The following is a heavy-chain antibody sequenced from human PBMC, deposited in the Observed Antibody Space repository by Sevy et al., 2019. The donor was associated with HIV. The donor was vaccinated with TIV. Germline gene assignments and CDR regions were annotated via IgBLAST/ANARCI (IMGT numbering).Heavy chain of an antibody. CDR1: GYTFNDYY. CDR3: ARRRVIFDY. CDR2: INPNSGVT. Sequence: ASVKVSCKASGYTFNDYYIHWVRQAPGQGLEWVGYINPNSGVTNYPRKFRGRVTLTSDTSISTSYMNLSSLISDDTAVYYCARRRVIFDYWGQGTLLTVSS. V-gene: IGHV1-2*02. J-gene: IGHJ4*02.